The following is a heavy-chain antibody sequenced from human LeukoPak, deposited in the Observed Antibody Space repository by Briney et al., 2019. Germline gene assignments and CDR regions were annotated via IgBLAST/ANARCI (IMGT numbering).Heavy chain of an antibody. V-gene: IGHV3-9*01. CDR1: GFTFDDYA. CDR3: AKVVKTTVVTYWYFDL. CDR2: ISWNSGSI. Sequence: PGGSLRLSCAASGFTFDDYAMHWVRQAPGKGLEWVSGISWNSGSIGYADSVKGRFTISRDNAKNSLYLQMNSLRAEDTALYYCAKVVKTTVVTYWYFDLWGRGTLVTVSS. J-gene: IGHJ2*01. D-gene: IGHD4-23*01.